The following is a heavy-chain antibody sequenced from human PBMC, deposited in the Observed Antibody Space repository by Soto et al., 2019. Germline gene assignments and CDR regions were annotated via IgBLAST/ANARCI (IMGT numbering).Heavy chain of an antibody. D-gene: IGHD3-10*01. CDR3: ARGYNQTYYYYYYGMDV. J-gene: IGHJ6*02. CDR1: GYSFTSYW. CDR2: IYPGDSDT. Sequence: EVQLVPSGAEVKKPGESLKISCKGSGYSFTSYWIGWVRQMPGKGLEWMGIIYPGDSDTKYSPSFQGQVTISADKSISTAYLQGSSLKASDTAMYYCARGYNQTYYYYYYGMDVWGQGTTVTVSS. V-gene: IGHV5-51*01.